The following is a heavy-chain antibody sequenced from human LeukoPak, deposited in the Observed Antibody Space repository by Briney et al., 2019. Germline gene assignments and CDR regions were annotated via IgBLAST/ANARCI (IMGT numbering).Heavy chain of an antibody. Sequence: SQTLSLTCAISGDSVSSNAAMWNWIRQSPSRGLEWLGRTYYRSKWNSDYAPFVKSRIIITPDTSNNQVSLQLTSVTPKDTALYFCVRGDGSGRNDYWGQGTLVTVSS. J-gene: IGHJ4*02. CDR1: GDSVSSNAAM. CDR3: VRGDGSGRNDY. V-gene: IGHV6-1*01. D-gene: IGHD6-19*01. CDR2: TYYRSKWNS.